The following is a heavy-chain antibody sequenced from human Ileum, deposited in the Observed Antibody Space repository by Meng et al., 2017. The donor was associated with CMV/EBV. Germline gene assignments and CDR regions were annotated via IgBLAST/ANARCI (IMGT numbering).Heavy chain of an antibody. D-gene: IGHD3/OR15-3a*01. CDR3: ATSGLNYYGIDV. V-gene: IGHV3-15*05. CDR2: IKSRSDGAKT. CDR1: GFIFRNTW. J-gene: IGHJ6*02. Sequence: GESLKISCAASGFIFRNTWMTWVRQAPGKGLYWLGRIKSRSDGAKTDYPAPLKGRVTISRDDSRNTLYLEMTALTTEDTGVYYCATSGLNYYGIDVWGQGTTVTVFS.